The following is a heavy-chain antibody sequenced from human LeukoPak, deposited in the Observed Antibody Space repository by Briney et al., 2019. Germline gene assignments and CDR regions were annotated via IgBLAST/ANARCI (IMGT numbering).Heavy chain of an antibody. J-gene: IGHJ3*02. CDR1: GFTFSDYY. CDR2: ISSSGSTI. D-gene: IGHD3-10*01. Sequence: PGGSLRLSCAASGFTFSDYYMSWIRQAPGKGLEWVSYISSSGSTIYYADSVKGRFTISWDNAKNSLYLQMNSLRAEDTAVYYCARDLWSDSGSYAFDIWGQGTMVTVSS. CDR3: ARDLWSDSGSYAFDI. V-gene: IGHV3-11*04.